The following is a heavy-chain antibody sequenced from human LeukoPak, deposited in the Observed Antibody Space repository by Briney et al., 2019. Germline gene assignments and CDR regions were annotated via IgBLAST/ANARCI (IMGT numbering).Heavy chain of an antibody. D-gene: IGHD3-22*01. CDR1: GGSISSGDHY. CDR3: ARSTRRYYDSSGYRH. CDR2: IYYSGST. Sequence: SQTLSLTCTVSGGSISSGDHYWSWIRQPPGKGLEWIGYIYYSGSTYYNPSLKSRVTISVDTSKNQFSLKLSSVTAADTAVYYCARSTRRYYDSSGYRHWGQGTLVTVSS. J-gene: IGHJ4*02. V-gene: IGHV4-30-4*01.